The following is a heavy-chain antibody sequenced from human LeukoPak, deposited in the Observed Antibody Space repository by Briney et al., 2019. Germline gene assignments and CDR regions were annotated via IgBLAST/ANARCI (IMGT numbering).Heavy chain of an antibody. D-gene: IGHD2-15*01. Sequence: GGSLRLSCAASGFTFSDYNMHWVRQAPGKGLEWVTFIENGGSSYADSVKGRFTISRDKSKSTVFLQMNSLRTEDTAVYYCAKDRGSDSYSVDFWGRGTLVTVSS. J-gene: IGHJ4*02. CDR1: GFTFSDYN. CDR2: IENGGSS. V-gene: IGHV3-30*02. CDR3: AKDRGSDSYSVDF.